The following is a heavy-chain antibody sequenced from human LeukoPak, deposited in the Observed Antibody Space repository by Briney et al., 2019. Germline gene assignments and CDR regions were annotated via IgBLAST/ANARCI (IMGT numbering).Heavy chain of an antibody. V-gene: IGHV3-21*01. J-gene: IGHJ4*02. D-gene: IGHD3-10*01. Sequence: PGGSLRLSCAAYGFTFSSYSMNWVRQAPGKGLEWVSSISSSSSYIYYADSVKGRFTISRDNAKNSLYLQMNSLRAEDTAVYYCAREVYGSGSYYDYWGQGTLVTVSS. CDR2: ISSSSSYI. CDR1: GFTFSSYS. CDR3: AREVYGSGSYYDY.